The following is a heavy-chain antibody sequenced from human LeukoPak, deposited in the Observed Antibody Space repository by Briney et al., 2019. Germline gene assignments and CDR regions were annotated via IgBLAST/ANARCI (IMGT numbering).Heavy chain of an antibody. V-gene: IGHV3-74*01. J-gene: IGHJ4*02. Sequence: GGSLRLSCAASGFTFSSHWMYWVRQAPGKGLVYVSRINPDGSGTGYADSVKGRFTISRDNAKNTLYLQMNSLRAEDTALYYWKRDKNKKIDYWGKGTLAPVPS. D-gene: IGHD1/OR15-1a*01. CDR2: INPDGSGT. CDR3: KRDKNKKIDY. CDR1: GFTFSSHW.